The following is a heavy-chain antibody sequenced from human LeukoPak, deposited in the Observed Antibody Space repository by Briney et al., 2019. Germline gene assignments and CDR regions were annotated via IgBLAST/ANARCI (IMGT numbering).Heavy chain of an antibody. J-gene: IGHJ6*02. CDR1: GGSFSGYY. CDR2: INHSGST. CDR3: ARGPEIQLWLPHYYYYGMDV. V-gene: IGHV4-34*01. Sequence: SETLSLTCAVYGGSFSGYYWSWIRQPPGKGLEWIGEINHSGSTNYNPSLKSRVTISVDTSKNQFSLKLSSVTAADTAVYYCARGPEIQLWLPHYYYYGMDVWGQGTTVTVSS. D-gene: IGHD5-18*01.